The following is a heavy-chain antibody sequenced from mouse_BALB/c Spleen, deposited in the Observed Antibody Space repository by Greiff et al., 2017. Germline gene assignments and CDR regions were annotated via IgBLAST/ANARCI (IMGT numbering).Heavy chain of an antibody. V-gene: IGHV1S34*01. J-gene: IGHJ4*01. CDR2: ISCYNGAT. CDR1: GYSFTGYY. Sequence: LVKTGASVKISCKASGYSFTGYYMHWVKQSHGKSLEWIGYISCYNGATSYNQKFKGKATFTVDTSSSTAYMQFNSLTSEDSAVYYCTKESFYYAMDYWGQGTSVTVSS. CDR3: TKESFYYAMDY.